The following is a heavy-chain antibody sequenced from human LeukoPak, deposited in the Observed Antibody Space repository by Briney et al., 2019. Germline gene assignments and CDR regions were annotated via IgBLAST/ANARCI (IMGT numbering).Heavy chain of an antibody. CDR1: GFTFSSYA. CDR2: ISYDGSNK. J-gene: IGHJ4*02. D-gene: IGHD4-17*01. V-gene: IGHV3-30*04. Sequence: GGSLRLSFAASGFTFSSYAMHWVRQAPGKGLEWVAVISYDGSNKYYAASVKGRFTISRDNSKNTLYLQMNSLRAEDTAVYYCARARDYGDPSIDYWGQGTLVTVSS. CDR3: ARARDYGDPSIDY.